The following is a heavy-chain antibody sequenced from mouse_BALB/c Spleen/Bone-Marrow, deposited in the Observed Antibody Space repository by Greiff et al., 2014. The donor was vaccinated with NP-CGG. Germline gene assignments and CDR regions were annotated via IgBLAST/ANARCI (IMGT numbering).Heavy chain of an antibody. Sequence: EVKLVESGAELVRPGALVKLSCKASGFNIKDYYIHWVKQRPEQGLEWIGWIDPENGNTISDPKFQGKASITADTSSNTAYLQLSSLTSEDTAVYYYANRDYGYALDYWGQGTSVTVSS. V-gene: IGHV14-1*02. D-gene: IGHD2-4*01. CDR2: IDPENGNT. J-gene: IGHJ4*01. CDR1: GFNIKDYY. CDR3: ANRDYGYALDY.